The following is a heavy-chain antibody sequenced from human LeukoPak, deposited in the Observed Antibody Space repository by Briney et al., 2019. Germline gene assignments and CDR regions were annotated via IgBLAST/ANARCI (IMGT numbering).Heavy chain of an antibody. D-gene: IGHD3/OR15-3a*01. CDR3: ARSAADVDPALFDY. V-gene: IGHV4-59*08. CDR1: GGSISSYY. Sequence: TSETLSLTCTVSGGSISSYYWSWIRQPPGKGLEWIGYIYYSGSPTYNPSLNSRVTISVDTSKNQFSLKLSPVTAADTAVYYCARSAADVDPALFDYWGQGTLVTVSS. CDR2: IYYSGSP. J-gene: IGHJ4*02.